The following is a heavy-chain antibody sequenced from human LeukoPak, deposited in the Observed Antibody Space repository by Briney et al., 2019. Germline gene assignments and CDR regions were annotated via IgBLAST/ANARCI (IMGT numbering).Heavy chain of an antibody. Sequence: GRSLRLSCAASGFPFSDYALHWVRQAPGKGLEWVAVVSYDGSNKYYADSVKGRFTISRDNSKNTLYLQMNSLRAEDTAVYYCARGVTGYLYDALDIWGQGTMVTVSS. V-gene: IGHV3-30*04. CDR2: VSYDGSNK. CDR3: ARGVTGYLYDALDI. CDR1: GFPFSDYA. D-gene: IGHD3-9*01. J-gene: IGHJ3*02.